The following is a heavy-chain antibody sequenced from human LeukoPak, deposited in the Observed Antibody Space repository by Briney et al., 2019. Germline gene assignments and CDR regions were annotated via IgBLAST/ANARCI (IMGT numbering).Heavy chain of an antibody. CDR1: GFTVSSNY. D-gene: IGHD4-17*01. Sequence: GGSLRLSCAASGFTVSSNYMSWVRQAPGKGLEWVSAISGSGGSTYYADSVKGRFTISRDNSKNTLYLQMNSLRAEDTAVYYCAKVSSAAVTTSTNFDYWGQGTLVTVSS. V-gene: IGHV3-23*01. CDR2: ISGSGGST. CDR3: AKVSSAAVTTSTNFDY. J-gene: IGHJ4*02.